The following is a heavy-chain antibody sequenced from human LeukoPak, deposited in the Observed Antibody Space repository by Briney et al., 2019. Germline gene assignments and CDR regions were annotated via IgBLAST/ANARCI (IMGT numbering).Heavy chain of an antibody. CDR3: ARRRDGYKYYFDY. CDR2: IYTSGST. Sequence: PSQTLSLTCTVSGGSLSSYYWSWIRQPPGKGLEWIGYIYTSGSTNYNPSLKSRGTLSVDTSKNQFSLKLSSVTAADTAVYYCARRRDGYKYYFDYWGQGTLVTISS. D-gene: IGHD5-24*01. J-gene: IGHJ4*02. V-gene: IGHV4-4*09. CDR1: GGSLSSYY.